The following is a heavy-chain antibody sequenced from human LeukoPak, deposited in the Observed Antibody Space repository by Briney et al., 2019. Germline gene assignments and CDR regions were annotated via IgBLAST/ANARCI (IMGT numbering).Heavy chain of an antibody. CDR3: ASTYYYGVCLDP. V-gene: IGHV3-7*01. Sequence: GESLRLSCAASGFTFSSYWMTWVRQAPGKGLEWVANIKQDGSEKYYVDSVKGRFTISRDNAENSLYLQMNGLRVEDTAVYYCASTYYYGVCLDPWGQGTLVTVSS. J-gene: IGHJ5*02. CDR2: IKQDGSEK. CDR1: GFTFSSYW. D-gene: IGHD3-22*01.